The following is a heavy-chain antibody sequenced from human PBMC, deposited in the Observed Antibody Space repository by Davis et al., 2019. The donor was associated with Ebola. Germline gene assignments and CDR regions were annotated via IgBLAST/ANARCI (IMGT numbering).Heavy chain of an antibody. D-gene: IGHD4-17*01. Sequence: GESLKISCAASGFTFSSYAMSWIRQAPGKGLEWVSYISSSSSYTNYADSVKGRFTISRDNAKNSLYLQMNSLRAEDTAVYYCAKDFPYGDSSRGMDVWGQGTTVTVSS. CDR3: AKDFPYGDSSRGMDV. V-gene: IGHV3-21*05. CDR1: GFTFSSYA. J-gene: IGHJ6*02. CDR2: ISSSSSYT.